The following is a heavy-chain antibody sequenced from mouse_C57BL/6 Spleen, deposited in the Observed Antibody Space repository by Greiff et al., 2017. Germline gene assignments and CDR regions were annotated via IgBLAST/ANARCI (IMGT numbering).Heavy chain of an antibody. D-gene: IGHD1-1*01. V-gene: IGHV1-39*01. CDR2: INPNYGTT. CDR3: ATTVVAKGYAMDY. J-gene: IGHJ4*01. Sequence: VQLKQSGPELVKPGASVKISCKASGYSFTDYNMNWVKQSNGKSLEWIGVINPNYGTTSYNEKFKGKATLTVDQSSSTAYMQLNSLTSEDSAVYYCATTVVAKGYAMDYWGQGTSVIVSS. CDR1: GYSFTDYN.